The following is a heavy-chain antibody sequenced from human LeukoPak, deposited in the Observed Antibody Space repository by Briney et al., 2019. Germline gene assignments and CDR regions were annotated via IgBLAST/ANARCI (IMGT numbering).Heavy chain of an antibody. Sequence: SQTLSLTCAISGDSVSSDSAAWNWIRQSPSRGLEWLGRTYYRSQWFIDYAVSVKTRITIKSDTSRNQFSLELNSVTSEDTGVYYCARGSGYYDTGSFSFVDNWGQATLVTVSS. CDR3: ARGSGYYDTGSFSFVDN. CDR2: TYYRSQWFI. V-gene: IGHV6-1*01. D-gene: IGHD3-22*01. J-gene: IGHJ4*02. CDR1: GDSVSSDSAA.